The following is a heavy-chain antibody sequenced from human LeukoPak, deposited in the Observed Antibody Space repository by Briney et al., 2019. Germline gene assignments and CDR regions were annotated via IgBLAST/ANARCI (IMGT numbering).Heavy chain of an antibody. CDR3: AKEVGYNYAPLDY. J-gene: IGHJ4*02. Sequence: PGGSLRLSCAASGFTFSAYGMQWVRQAPGKGLEWLAVISKTGGTKYYADSVKGRFTVSRDNAGNTLYLQMNSLRPEDTAVYYCAKEVGYNYAPLDYWGQGTLVTVSS. D-gene: IGHD5-18*01. CDR1: GFTFSAYG. V-gene: IGHV3-30*18. CDR2: ISKTGGTK.